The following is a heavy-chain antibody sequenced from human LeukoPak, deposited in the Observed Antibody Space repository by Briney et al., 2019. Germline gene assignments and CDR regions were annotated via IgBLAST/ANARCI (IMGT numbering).Heavy chain of an antibody. J-gene: IGHJ6*03. CDR1: GYTFTGYY. CDR2: INPNSGGT. CDR3: ARVAAGVVGVPGAIGFGWLRRDYYYMDV. Sequence: ASVKVSCKASGYTFTGYYMHWVRQAPGQGLEWMGWINPNSGGTNYAQKFQGRVTMTRDMSTSTVYMELSSLRSEDTAVYYCARVAAGVVGVPGAIGFGWLRRDYYYMDVWGKGTTVTVSS. V-gene: IGHV1-2*02. D-gene: IGHD2-2*02.